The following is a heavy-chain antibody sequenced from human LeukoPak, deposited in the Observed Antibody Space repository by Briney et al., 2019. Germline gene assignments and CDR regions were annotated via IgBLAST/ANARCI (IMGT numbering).Heavy chain of an antibody. CDR2: IIPIFGTA. Sequence: SVKVSCKASGGTFSSYAISWVRQAPGQGLEWMGGIIPIFGTANYAQRFQGRVTITADKSTSTAYMELSSLRSDDTAVYYCARDRILGSGSLDYWGQGTLVTVSS. CDR3: ARDRILGSGSLDY. D-gene: IGHD3-10*01. V-gene: IGHV1-69*06. J-gene: IGHJ4*02. CDR1: GGTFSSYA.